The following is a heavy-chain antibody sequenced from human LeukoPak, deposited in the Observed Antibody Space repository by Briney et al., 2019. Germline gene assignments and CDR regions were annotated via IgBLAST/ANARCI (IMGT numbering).Heavy chain of an antibody. CDR3: ARAVKRYDFDY. Sequence: PSETLSLTCTVSGVSISSGGYYWSWIRQPPGKGLEWIGYIYHSGSTYYNPSLKSRVTISVDRSKNQFSLKLSSVTAADTAVYYCARAVKRYDFDYWGQGTLVTVSS. J-gene: IGHJ4*02. V-gene: IGHV4-30-2*01. CDR1: GVSISSGGYY. CDR2: IYHSGST. D-gene: IGHD3-16*01.